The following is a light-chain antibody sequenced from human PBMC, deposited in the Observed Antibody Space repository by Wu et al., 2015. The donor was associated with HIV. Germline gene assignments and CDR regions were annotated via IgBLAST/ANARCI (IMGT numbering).Light chain of an antibody. CDR2: DAS. V-gene: IGKV3-11*01. CDR3: QQRDGWPLT. J-gene: IGKJ4*01. CDR1: QSINTY. Sequence: EIVLTQSPATLSLSPGQRATLSCRASQSINTYLAWYLHKRGQSPRLLIYDASHRATGVPARFSGSGSGTDFTLTISSLDPEDFAVYYCQQRDGWPLTFGGGTRVEI.